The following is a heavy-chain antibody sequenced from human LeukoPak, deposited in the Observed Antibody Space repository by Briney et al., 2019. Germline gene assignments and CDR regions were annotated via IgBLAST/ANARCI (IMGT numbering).Heavy chain of an antibody. V-gene: IGHV3-48*01. CDR1: GFTFSSYS. CDR2: ISHSRSTI. CDR3: AKAQSRVINSGSTFDP. Sequence: PGGSLRLSCAASGFTFSSYSMNWVRQAPGKGLEWVAFISHSRSTIYYADSVKGRFTISRDNTKNSLYLQMNSPRAENTCWYYLAKAQSRVINSGSTFDPWGQGTLVTVSS. D-gene: IGHD5-12*01. J-gene: IGHJ5*02.